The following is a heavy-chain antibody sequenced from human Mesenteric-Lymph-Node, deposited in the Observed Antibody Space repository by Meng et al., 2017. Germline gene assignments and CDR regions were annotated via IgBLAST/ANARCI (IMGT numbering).Heavy chain of an antibody. CDR2: IYYSGST. CDR3: ARDSRMTTVLASQNDAFDI. Sequence: QVQLQESGPGLVKPSQTLSLTCTVSGGSISSSDYYWSWFRQPPGKGLEWFGYIYYSGSTYYNPSLKSRVTISVDTSKNQFSLKLRSVTAADTAVYYCARDSRMTTVLASQNDAFDIWGQGTMVTVSS. D-gene: IGHD4-17*01. J-gene: IGHJ3*02. V-gene: IGHV4-30-4*01. CDR1: GGSISSSDYY.